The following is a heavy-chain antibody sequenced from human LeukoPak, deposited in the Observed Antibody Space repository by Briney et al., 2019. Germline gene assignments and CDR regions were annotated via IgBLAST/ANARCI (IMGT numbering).Heavy chain of an antibody. CDR3: AKVHDYGDYPVNYGMDV. CDR2: ISGSGGRT. V-gene: IGHV3-23*01. CDR1: GFTFSSSV. J-gene: IGHJ6*02. Sequence: GGSLRLSCAASGFTFSSSVMSWVRQAPGKGLEWVSAISGSGGRTYYADSMRGRFTVSRDYSKNTLYLQINSLRAEDTAVYYCAKVHDYGDYPVNYGMDVWGQGTTVTVSS. D-gene: IGHD4-17*01.